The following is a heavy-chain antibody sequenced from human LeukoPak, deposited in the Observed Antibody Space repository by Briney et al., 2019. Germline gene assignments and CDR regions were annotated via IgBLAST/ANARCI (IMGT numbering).Heavy chain of an antibody. J-gene: IGHJ5*02. CDR2: IYYSGST. Sequence: SQTLSLTCTVSGGSISSGGYYWSWIRQHPGKGLEWIGYIYYSGSTYYNPSLKSRVTISVDTSKNQFSLKLSSVTAADTAVYYCARLNPGGGYCSSTSCYSWFDPWGQGTLVTVS. V-gene: IGHV4-31*03. CDR1: GGSISSGGYY. D-gene: IGHD2-2*02. CDR3: ARLNPGGGYCSSTSCYSWFDP.